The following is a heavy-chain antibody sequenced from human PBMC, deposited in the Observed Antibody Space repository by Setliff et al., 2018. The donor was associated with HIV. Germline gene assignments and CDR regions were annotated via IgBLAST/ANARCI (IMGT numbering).Heavy chain of an antibody. V-gene: IGHV4-59*01. J-gene: IGHJ3*02. CDR3: ARGVTHPPPFGAFDI. CDR1: GGSISTYY. CDR2: IYYSGST. D-gene: IGHD5-18*01. Sequence: SETLSLTCTVSGGSISTYYWSWVRQSPGKGLEWIGYIYYSGSTKYNPSLKSRLTISVDTSKNQFSLKLRSVTAAVTAFYYCARGVTHPPPFGAFDIWGLGTLVTVSS.